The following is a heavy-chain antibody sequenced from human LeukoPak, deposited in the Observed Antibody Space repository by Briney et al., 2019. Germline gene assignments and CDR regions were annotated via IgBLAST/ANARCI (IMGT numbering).Heavy chain of an antibody. V-gene: IGHV4-30-2*02. Sequence: PSETLSLTCAVSGGSISSGGYSWSWIRQPPGKGLEWIGYIYHSGSTYYNPSLKSRVTISVDTSKNQFSLKLSSVTAADTAVYYCARNGVGATRNWFDPWGQGTLVTVSS. CDR2: IYHSGST. D-gene: IGHD1-26*01. CDR1: GGSISSGGYS. CDR3: ARNGVGATRNWFDP. J-gene: IGHJ5*02.